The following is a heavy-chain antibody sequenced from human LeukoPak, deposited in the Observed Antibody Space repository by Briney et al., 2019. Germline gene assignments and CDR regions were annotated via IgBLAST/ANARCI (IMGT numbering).Heavy chain of an antibody. V-gene: IGHV3-23*01. D-gene: IGHD5-18*01. CDR1: GFTFSSYA. J-gene: IGHJ4*02. CDR2: ISTSGGST. Sequence: GGSLRLSCAASGFTFSSYAMSWVRQAPGKGLEWVSSISTSGGSTHYADSVKGRFTISRDNSKNTLYLQMNSLRAGDTAVYYCAKRDTSGSYYFDYWGQGTLVTVSS. CDR3: AKRDTSGSYYFDY.